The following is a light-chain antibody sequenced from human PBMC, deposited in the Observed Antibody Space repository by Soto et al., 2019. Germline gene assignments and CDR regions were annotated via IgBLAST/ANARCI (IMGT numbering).Light chain of an antibody. V-gene: IGKV3-20*01. CDR3: QLYGSSPTGLT. Sequence: EIVLTQSPGTLSLSPGERATLSCRASQSVSSSYLAWYQQKPGQAPRLLIYGASSRATGIPDRFSGSGSGTDFTLTISRLEPEDFAGYYCQLYGSSPTGLTFGGGTKVEIK. J-gene: IGKJ4*01. CDR1: QSVSSSY. CDR2: GAS.